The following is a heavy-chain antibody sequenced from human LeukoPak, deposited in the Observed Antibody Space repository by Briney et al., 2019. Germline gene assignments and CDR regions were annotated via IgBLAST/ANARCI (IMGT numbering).Heavy chain of an antibody. CDR1: GFTFSSYA. V-gene: IGHV3-23*01. D-gene: IGHD6-19*01. J-gene: IGHJ4*02. Sequence: GGSLRLSCAASGFTFSSYAMSWVCQAPGKGLEWVSAISGSGGSTYYADSVKGRFTISRDNSKNTLYLQMNSLRAEDTAVYYCAKSGTRGAVAGTSFDYWGRGTLVTVSS. CDR3: AKSGTRGAVAGTSFDY. CDR2: ISGSGGST.